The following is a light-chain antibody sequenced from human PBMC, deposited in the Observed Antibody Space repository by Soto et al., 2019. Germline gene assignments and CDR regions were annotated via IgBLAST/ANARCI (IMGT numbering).Light chain of an antibody. CDR1: QYIGAW. V-gene: IGKV1-12*01. CDR2: AAY. Sequence: PYSVSGSVEDRVSITFLASQYIGAWLAGYQQKPGKAPKLLVYAAYSWQSGVPSRCSGSGSGTDFTLTIGCLQPEDCASYYSQECYSFPVSSGDGTMGDN. CDR3: QECYSFPVS. J-gene: IGKJ3*01.